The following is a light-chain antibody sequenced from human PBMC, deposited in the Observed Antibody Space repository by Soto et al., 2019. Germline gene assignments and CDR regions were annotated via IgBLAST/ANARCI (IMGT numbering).Light chain of an antibody. J-gene: IGKJ4*01. CDR3: QESYNSPAVS. CDR2: ATS. Sequence: DIQMTQSPSSLSASLGDRVTITCRASQNIDNYLNWYQHKPGKAPKLLIYATSTLQSGVPARFSGSGSGTEFTLTISTLLSEDFATYFCQESYNSPAVSFGGGTKVEIK. V-gene: IGKV1-39*01. CDR1: QNIDNY.